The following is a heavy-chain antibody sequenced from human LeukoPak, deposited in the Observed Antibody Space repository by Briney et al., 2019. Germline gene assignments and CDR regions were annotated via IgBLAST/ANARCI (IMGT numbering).Heavy chain of an antibody. D-gene: IGHD3-16*01. CDR2: IYYSGST. J-gene: IGHJ5*02. CDR3: AKHLTNAYYDMIWFDP. CDR1: GDSISGNY. Sequence: PSETLSLTCTVSGDSISGNYWSWIRQPPGKGLEWIGYIYYSGSTNYNPPLKSRVTISVDTSNNHFSLRLSSVTAADTAVYYCAKHLTNAYYDMIWFDPWGQGTLVTVSS. V-gene: IGHV4-59*01.